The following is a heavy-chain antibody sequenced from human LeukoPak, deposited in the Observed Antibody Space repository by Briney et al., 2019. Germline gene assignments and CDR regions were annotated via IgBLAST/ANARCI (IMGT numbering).Heavy chain of an antibody. Sequence: SETLSLTCTVSGGSMSTYYWSWIRQPPGKGLEWIGYIYYSGSTNYNPSLKSRVIISVDTSKNQFSLKLSSVTAADTAVYSCAREHSYYDSSGYYYGSGYFDYWGQGTLVTASS. CDR1: GGSMSTYY. D-gene: IGHD3-22*01. CDR3: AREHSYYDSSGYYYGSGYFDY. CDR2: IYYSGST. V-gene: IGHV4-59*01. J-gene: IGHJ4*02.